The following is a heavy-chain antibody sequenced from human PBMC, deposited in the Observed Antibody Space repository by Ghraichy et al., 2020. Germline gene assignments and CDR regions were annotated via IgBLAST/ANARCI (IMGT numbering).Heavy chain of an antibody. J-gene: IGHJ3*02. CDR3: ARNHLLWRAIDAFDI. CDR1: GFTFSSYS. V-gene: IGHV3-21*01. Sequence: GGSLRLSCAASGFTFSSYSMNWVRQAPGKGLEWVSSISSSSSYIYYADSVKGRFTISRDNAKNSLYLQMNSLRAEDTAVYYCARNHLLWRAIDAFDIWGQGTMVTVSS. D-gene: IGHD1-26*01. CDR2: ISSSSSYI.